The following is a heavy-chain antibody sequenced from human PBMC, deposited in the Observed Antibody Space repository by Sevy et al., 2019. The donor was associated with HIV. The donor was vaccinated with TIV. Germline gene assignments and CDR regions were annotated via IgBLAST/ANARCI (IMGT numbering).Heavy chain of an antibody. CDR1: GGSINSDSYY. V-gene: IGHV4-39*01. D-gene: IGHD2-21*02. CDR2: IYYSGTT. CDR3: ARFEYGDYVSHFEY. J-gene: IGHJ4*02. Sequence: SETLSLTCTVSGGSINSDSYYWGWIRQPPGKGLEWIGSIYYSGTTYYNPSLKSRVTISVDTSKNQFSLKLSSVTAADTAVYYCARFEYGDYVSHFEYWGQGTLVTVSS.